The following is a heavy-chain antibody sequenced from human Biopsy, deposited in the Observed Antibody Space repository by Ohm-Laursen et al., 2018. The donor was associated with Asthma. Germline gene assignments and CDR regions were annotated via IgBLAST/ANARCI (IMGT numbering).Heavy chain of an antibody. V-gene: IGHV1-24*01. CDR2: HDHEEGGT. CDR1: GYSLTDLS. D-gene: IGHD4-17*01. CDR3: ASDFPKDYARYNFQF. J-gene: IGHJ4*02. Sequence: GASVKVSCKISGYSLTDLSMHWVRQAPGQGLEWMGGHDHEEGGTVNARRFQGRVTMTEDTSTDTAYVELSSLSSDDTAVYYCASDFPKDYARYNFQFWGQGTLVTVSS.